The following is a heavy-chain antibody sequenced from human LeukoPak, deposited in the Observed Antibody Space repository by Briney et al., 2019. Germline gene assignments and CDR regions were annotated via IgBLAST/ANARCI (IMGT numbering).Heavy chain of an antibody. V-gene: IGHV1-2*02. D-gene: IGHD6-19*01. Sequence: VASVKVSCKASGYSFTGYYMNWVRQAPEQGLEWMGWINPNSGGTTYAQKFQGRVTMTRDTSISTAYMELSRLRSDDTAVYYCAREVKAVPGDESFDYWGQGILVTVFS. CDR3: AREVKAVPGDESFDY. CDR1: GYSFTGYY. CDR2: INPNSGGT. J-gene: IGHJ4*02.